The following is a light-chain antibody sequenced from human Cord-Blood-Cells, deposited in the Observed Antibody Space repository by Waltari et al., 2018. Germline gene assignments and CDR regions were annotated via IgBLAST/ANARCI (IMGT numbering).Light chain of an antibody. CDR2: EGS. V-gene: IGLV2-23*01. Sequence: QSALTQPASVSGSPGQSITIYCTGTSSAFRSYNLVSCYQRHPGKAPKLMIYEGSTRPSGVSNRFSGSKSGNTVSLTISGLQAEDEADYYCCSYAGSSTYVVFGGGTKLTVL. CDR3: CSYAGSSTYVV. J-gene: IGLJ2*01. CDR1: SSAFRSYNL.